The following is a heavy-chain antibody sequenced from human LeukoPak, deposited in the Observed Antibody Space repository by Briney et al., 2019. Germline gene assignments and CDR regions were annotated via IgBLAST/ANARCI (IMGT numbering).Heavy chain of an antibody. CDR3: VKCYSGTYRGALDI. Sequence: GGSLRLSCSASGFTFSSYAMYWVRQAPGRGLEYVSAISSNGVGTYYADSVKGRFTISRDNSKNTLYLQMSSLRAEDTAVYYCVKCYSGTYRGALDIWGRGTMVTVSS. V-gene: IGHV3-64D*09. J-gene: IGHJ3*02. D-gene: IGHD1-26*01. CDR1: GFTFSSYA. CDR2: ISSNGVGT.